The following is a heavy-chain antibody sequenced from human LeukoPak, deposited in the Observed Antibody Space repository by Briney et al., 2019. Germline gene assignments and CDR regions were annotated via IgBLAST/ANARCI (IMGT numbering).Heavy chain of an antibody. CDR3: ALFIRNYYDSSGYWPYFDY. V-gene: IGHV1-2*02. Sequence: GASVKVSCKASGYTFTGYYMHWVRQAPGQGLEWMGWINPNSGGTNYAQKFQGRVNMTRDTSISTAYMELSRLRSDDTAVYYCALFIRNYYDSSGYWPYFDYWGQGTLVTVSS. D-gene: IGHD3-22*01. J-gene: IGHJ4*02. CDR2: INPNSGGT. CDR1: GYTFTGYY.